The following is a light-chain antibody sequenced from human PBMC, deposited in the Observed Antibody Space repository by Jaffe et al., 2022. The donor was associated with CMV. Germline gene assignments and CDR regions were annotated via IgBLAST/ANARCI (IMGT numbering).Light chain of an antibody. V-gene: IGKV3-20*01. J-gene: IGKJ2*01. CDR3: QQYGSSPYT. CDR1: QSVSSNY. Sequence: EFVLTQSPGTLSLSPGERATLSCRASQSVSSNYLAWYRQKPGQAPRLLIYGASSRATGIPDRFSGSGSGTDFSLTISRLEPEDFAVYYCQQYGSSPYTFGQGTKLEIK. CDR2: GAS.